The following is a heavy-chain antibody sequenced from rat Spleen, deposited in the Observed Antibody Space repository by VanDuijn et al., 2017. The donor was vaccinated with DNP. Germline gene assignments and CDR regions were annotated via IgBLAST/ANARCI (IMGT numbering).Heavy chain of an antibody. J-gene: IGHJ2*01. D-gene: IGHD1-11*01. CDR3: ARYDYGGLDY. CDR2: ISYSGTT. CDR1: GYSITSSY. V-gene: IGHV3-1*01. Sequence: EVQLQESGSGLVKPSQSLSLTCSVTGYSITSSYWGWIRQFPGNKMEWTGDISYSGTTGYNPSLKSRISITRDTSKNQFFLRLNSVTTEDTATYFCARYDYGGLDYWGQGVMVTVSS.